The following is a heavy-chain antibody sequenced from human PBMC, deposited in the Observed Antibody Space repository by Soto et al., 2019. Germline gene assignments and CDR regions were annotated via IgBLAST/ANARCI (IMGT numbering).Heavy chain of an antibody. D-gene: IGHD2-21*01. CDR3: IVRYPYYFDY. V-gene: IGHV3-15*07. CDR2: IKSKTDGGAT. CDR1: GFTFSNAW. Sequence: EVQLVESGGGLVKPGGFLRLSCAASGFTFSNAWMNWVRQAPGKGLEWVGRIKSKTDGGATDYAAPVKGRFTISRDDSKNTLYLQMNSLKTEDTAVYYCIVRYPYYFDYWGQGTLVTVSS. J-gene: IGHJ4*02.